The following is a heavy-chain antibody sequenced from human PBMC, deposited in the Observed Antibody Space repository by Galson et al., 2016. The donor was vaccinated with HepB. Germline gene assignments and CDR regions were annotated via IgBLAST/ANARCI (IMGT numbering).Heavy chain of an antibody. Sequence: SLRLSCATSRFTLTTYAIHWVSQAPGKGLEWLPVIWLDGINKFYADPVKGRFTISRDDSKNTVYLQMNSLRVEDTAVYYCARSPPPATPTAGSLDIWGQGTVLTVSS. CDR1: RFTLTTYA. V-gene: IGHV3-33*01. CDR3: ARSPPPATPTAGSLDI. J-gene: IGHJ3*02. CDR2: IWLDGINK.